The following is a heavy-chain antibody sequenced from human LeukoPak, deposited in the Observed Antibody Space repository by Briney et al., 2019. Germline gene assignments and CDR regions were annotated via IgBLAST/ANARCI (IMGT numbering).Heavy chain of an antibody. CDR2: ISYDGGTK. J-gene: IGHJ3*02. D-gene: IGHD2-2*01. CDR3: ARGVVVPAATDAFDI. CDR1: GFTFSAYA. V-gene: IGHV3-30-3*01. Sequence: GGSLRLSCAASGFTFSAYAIHWVRQAPGKGLNWVALISYDGGTKDYTDSVKGRFTISRDNAKNSLYLQMNSLRAEDTAVYYCARGVVVPAATDAFDIWGQGTMVTVSS.